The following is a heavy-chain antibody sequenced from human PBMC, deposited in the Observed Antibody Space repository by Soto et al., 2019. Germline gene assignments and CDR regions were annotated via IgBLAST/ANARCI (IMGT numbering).Heavy chain of an antibody. CDR2: IIPIFGTA. CDR1: GCTFSSYA. D-gene: IGHD6-6*01. Sequence: ASVKVSCKASGCTFSSYAISWVRQAPGQGLEWMGGIIPIFGTANYAQKFQGRVTITADESTSTAYMELSSLRSEDTAVYYCAREGIEYSSSSLEFDYWGQGTLVTVSS. J-gene: IGHJ4*02. V-gene: IGHV1-69*13. CDR3: AREGIEYSSSSLEFDY.